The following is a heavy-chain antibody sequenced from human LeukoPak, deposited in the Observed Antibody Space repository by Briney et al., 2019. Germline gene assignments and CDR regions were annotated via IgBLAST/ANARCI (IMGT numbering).Heavy chain of an antibody. J-gene: IGHJ4*02. D-gene: IGHD3-22*01. CDR3: AKAYCGSSGYYSFDH. CDR2: ISGSGGST. CDR1: GFTFSSCA. V-gene: IGHV3-23*01. Sequence: PGGSLRLSCAASGFTFSSCAMSWVRQAPGKGLEWVSGISGSGGSTYYADSVKGRFTISRDNSKNTLYLQMNSLRAEDTAVYYCAKAYCGSSGYYSFDHWGQGTLVTVSS.